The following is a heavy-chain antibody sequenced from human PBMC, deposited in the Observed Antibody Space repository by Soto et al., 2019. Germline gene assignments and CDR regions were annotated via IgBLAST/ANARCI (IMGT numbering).Heavy chain of an antibody. Sequence: NPSETLSLTCTVSGGSISSYYWSWIRQPPGKGLEWIGYIYYSGSTNYNPSLKSRVTISVDTSKNQFSLKLSSVTAADTAVYYCARGETVGATSIIDYWGQGTLVTVSS. J-gene: IGHJ4*02. CDR1: GGSISSYY. D-gene: IGHD1-26*01. CDR2: IYYSGST. CDR3: ARGETVGATSIIDY. V-gene: IGHV4-59*01.